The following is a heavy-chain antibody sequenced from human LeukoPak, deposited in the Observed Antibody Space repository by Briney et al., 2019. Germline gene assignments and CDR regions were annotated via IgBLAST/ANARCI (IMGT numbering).Heavy chain of an antibody. Sequence: ASVKVSCKASGYTFTSYDINWVRRATGQGLEWMGWMNPNSGNTGYAQEFQGRVTMTRNTSISTAYMELSSLRSEDTAVYYCARGRHTHFDYWGQGTLVTVSS. CDR1: GYTFTSYD. CDR3: ARGRHTHFDY. J-gene: IGHJ4*02. V-gene: IGHV1-8*01. CDR2: MNPNSGNT.